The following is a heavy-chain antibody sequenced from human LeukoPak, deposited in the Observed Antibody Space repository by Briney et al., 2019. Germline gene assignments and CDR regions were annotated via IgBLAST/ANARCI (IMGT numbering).Heavy chain of an antibody. Sequence: GASVKVSCKASGYTFTGYYMHWVRQAPGQGLEWMGWINPNSGGTNYAQKFQGRVTMTRDTSISTAYMELTRLRSDDTAIYYCARAVAFGPGGCPGDWGQGTLGTVSS. D-gene: IGHD3-10*01. CDR3: ARAVAFGPGGCPGD. CDR2: INPNSGGT. J-gene: IGHJ4*01. CDR1: GYTFTGYY. V-gene: IGHV1-2*02.